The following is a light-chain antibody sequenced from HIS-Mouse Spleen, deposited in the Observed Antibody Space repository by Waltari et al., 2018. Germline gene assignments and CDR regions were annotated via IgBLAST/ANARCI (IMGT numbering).Light chain of an antibody. CDR1: SSDVGGYNY. Sequence: QSALTQPASVSGSPGQSITISCTATSSDVGGYNYFSWYQQHPGKAPKLMIYDVSNRPSGVSNRFSGSKSGNTASLTISGLQAEDEADYYCSSYTSSSTWVFGGGTKLTVL. J-gene: IGLJ3*02. CDR3: SSYTSSSTWV. V-gene: IGLV2-14*03. CDR2: DVS.